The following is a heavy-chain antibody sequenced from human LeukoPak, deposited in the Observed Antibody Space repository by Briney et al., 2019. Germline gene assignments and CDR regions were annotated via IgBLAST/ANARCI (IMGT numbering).Heavy chain of an antibody. J-gene: IGHJ6*03. CDR1: GYTFTSYY. CDR2: INPSGGST. D-gene: IGHD3-9*01. Sequence: GASVKVSCKASGYTFTSYYMHWVRQAPGQGLEWMGVINPSGGSTSYAQKFQGRVAMTRDISTSTVYMELSSLRSEDTAVYYCARDLSPITIFSYYYYYMDVWGKGTTVTVSS. V-gene: IGHV1-46*01. CDR3: ARDLSPITIFSYYYYYMDV.